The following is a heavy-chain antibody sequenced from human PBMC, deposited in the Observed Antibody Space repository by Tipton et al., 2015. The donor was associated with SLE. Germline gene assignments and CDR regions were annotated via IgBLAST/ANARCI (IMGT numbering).Heavy chain of an antibody. V-gene: IGHV3-30*02. CDR3: AKDLLPYCSSTSCYLGGAFVI. D-gene: IGHD2-2*01. Sequence: SGFTFSSYGMHWVRQAPGKGLEWVAFIRYDGSNKYYADSVKGRFTISRDNSKNTLYLQMNSLRAEDTAVYYCAKDLLPYCSSTSCYLGGAFVIWGKGPMVTVSS. CDR2: IRYDGSNK. CDR1: GFTFSSYG. J-gene: IGHJ3*02.